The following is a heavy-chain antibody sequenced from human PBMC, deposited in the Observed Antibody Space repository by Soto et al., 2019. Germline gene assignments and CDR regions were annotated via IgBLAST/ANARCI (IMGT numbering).Heavy chain of an antibody. CDR1: GGSFSGYY. CDR3: ARDLGYYYDSSGYSLFDY. CDR2: IYYSGST. V-gene: IGHV4-34*01. D-gene: IGHD3-22*01. J-gene: IGHJ4*02. Sequence: QVQLQQWGAGLLKPSETLSLTCAVYGGSFSGYYWSWIRQPPGKGLEWIGYIYYSGSTYYNPSLKSRVTISVDTSKNQFSLKLSSVTAADTAVYYCARDLGYYYDSSGYSLFDYWGQGTLVTVSS.